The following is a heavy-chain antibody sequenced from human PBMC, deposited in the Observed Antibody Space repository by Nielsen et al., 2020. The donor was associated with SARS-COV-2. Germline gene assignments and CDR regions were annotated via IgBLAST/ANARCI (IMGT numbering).Heavy chain of an antibody. CDR2: IYYSGST. J-gene: IGHJ3*02. Sequence: SETLSLTCTVSGGSISSSSYYWGWIRQHPGKGLEWIGYIYYSGSTYYNPSLKSRVTISVDTSKNQFSLKLSSVTAADTAVYYCARDSYYYGSGVPDAFDIWGQGTMVTVS. CDR1: GGSISSSSYY. D-gene: IGHD3-10*01. V-gene: IGHV4-31*03. CDR3: ARDSYYYGSGVPDAFDI.